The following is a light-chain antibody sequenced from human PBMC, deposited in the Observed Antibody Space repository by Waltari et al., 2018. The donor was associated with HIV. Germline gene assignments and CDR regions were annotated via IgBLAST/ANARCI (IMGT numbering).Light chain of an antibody. Sequence: QSALTQPPSASGSPGQSVTISCTGTSSDVGGYNYVSWDQQHPGKAPKLMFYEVSKRPPGVPARSSGSKSGNTASLTVSGLQAEDEADYYCSSYAGSNNLVFGGGTKLTVL. CDR3: SSYAGSNNLV. CDR2: EVS. J-gene: IGLJ3*02. CDR1: SSDVGGYNY. V-gene: IGLV2-8*01.